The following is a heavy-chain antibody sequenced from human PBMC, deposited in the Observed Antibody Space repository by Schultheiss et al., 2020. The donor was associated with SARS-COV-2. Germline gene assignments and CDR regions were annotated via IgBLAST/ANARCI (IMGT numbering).Heavy chain of an antibody. CDR3: ARVPRERGGNSNWYFDL. V-gene: IGHV3-9*01. D-gene: IGHD4-23*01. CDR2: ISWNSDSI. CDR1: GFTFDDYA. Sequence: GGSLRLSCAASGFTFDDYAMHWVRQAPGKGLEWVSGISWNSDSIGYADSVKGRFTISRDNSKNTLYLQMNSLRAEDTAVYYCARVPRERGGNSNWYFDLWGRGTLVTVSS. J-gene: IGHJ2*01.